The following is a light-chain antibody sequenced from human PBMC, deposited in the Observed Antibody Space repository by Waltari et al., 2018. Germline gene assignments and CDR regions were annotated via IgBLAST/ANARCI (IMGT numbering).Light chain of an antibody. CDR3: QSYDTSLSVV. J-gene: IGLJ3*02. CDR1: GSNIGAGYD. V-gene: IGLV1-40*01. Sequence: SGSNIGAGYDVHWYQQPPRAAPKLLIYGSTSRPLGVPDRFFGSTSGTSASLVIIGLQAEDEGDYYCQSYDTSLSVVFGGGTKLTVL. CDR2: GST.